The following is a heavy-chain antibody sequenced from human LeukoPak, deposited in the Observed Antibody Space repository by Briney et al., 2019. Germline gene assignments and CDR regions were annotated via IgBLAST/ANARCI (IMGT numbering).Heavy chain of an antibody. J-gene: IGHJ5*02. CDR3: ARDRWRVFGPSFDP. CDR2: INPNSGGT. Sequence: GASVKVSCKASGYTFTGYYMHWVRQAPGQGLEWMGWINPNSGGTNYAQKFQGRVTMTRDTSISTAYMELSRLRSDDTAVYYCARDRWRVFGPSFDPWGQGTLVTVSS. D-gene: IGHD3-16*01. V-gene: IGHV1-2*02. CDR1: GYTFTGYY.